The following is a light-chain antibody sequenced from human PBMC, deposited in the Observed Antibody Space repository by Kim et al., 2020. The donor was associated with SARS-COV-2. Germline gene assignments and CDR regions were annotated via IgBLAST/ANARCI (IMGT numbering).Light chain of an antibody. Sequence: APGGRATLAGRASQSVTSTDLAWYQKKHGQAPRLLVYGSSSRATGIPDRFSGRGSGTDFTLTISGLEPEDFAVYYCQHYGASEITFGPGTRVEIK. V-gene: IGKV3-20*01. CDR2: GSS. CDR3: QHYGASEIT. CDR1: QSVTSTD. J-gene: IGKJ3*01.